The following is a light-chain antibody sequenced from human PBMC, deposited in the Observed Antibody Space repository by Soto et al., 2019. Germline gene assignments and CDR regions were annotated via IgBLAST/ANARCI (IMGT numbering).Light chain of an antibody. J-gene: IGKJ1*01. Sequence: DIQMTQSPSTLSASVGDRVTITCRASQSISSWLAWYQQKPGKAPKLLIYKASSLESGVPSRFSGRGSGTEFTLTISSLQPDDFATYYYQQYNSYSSTFGQGTKVEIK. CDR1: QSISSW. V-gene: IGKV1-5*03. CDR3: QQYNSYSST. CDR2: KAS.